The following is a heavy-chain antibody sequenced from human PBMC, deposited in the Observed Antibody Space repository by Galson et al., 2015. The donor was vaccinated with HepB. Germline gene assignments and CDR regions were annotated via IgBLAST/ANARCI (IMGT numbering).Heavy chain of an antibody. D-gene: IGHD6-13*01. CDR3: AKNRLGAAAGPNDY. CDR2: ISYDGSNK. J-gene: IGHJ4*02. Sequence: SLRLSCAASGFTFSSYAMHWVRQAPGKGLEWVAVISYDGSNKYYADSVKGRFTISRDNSKNTLYLQMNSLRAEDTAVYYCAKNRLGAAAGPNDYWGQGTPVTVSS. V-gene: IGHV3-30*04. CDR1: GFTFSSYA.